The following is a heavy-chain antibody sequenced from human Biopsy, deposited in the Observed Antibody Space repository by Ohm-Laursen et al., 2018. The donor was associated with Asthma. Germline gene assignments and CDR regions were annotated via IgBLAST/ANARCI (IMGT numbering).Heavy chain of an antibody. CDR1: RFTYE. V-gene: IGHV3-30-3*01. CDR2: ISYDGSSI. Sequence: SLRLSCAASRFTYEMHWVRQAPGKGLEWVAVISYDGSSIYYADSVKGRFTISRDNSKNSLYLQMNSLRAEDTAVYLCARFVQAGEGVFWGQGTRVTVSP. D-gene: IGHD7-27*01. CDR3: ARFVQAGEGVF. J-gene: IGHJ4*02.